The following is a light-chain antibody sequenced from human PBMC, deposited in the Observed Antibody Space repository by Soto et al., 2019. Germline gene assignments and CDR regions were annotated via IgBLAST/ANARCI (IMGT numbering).Light chain of an antibody. V-gene: IGKV3-20*01. CDR2: GAS. CDR1: QSISSSF. CDR3: QQYVTSSWT. J-gene: IGKJ1*01. Sequence: EIVLTQSPGTLSLSPGERATLSCRASQSISSSFLAWYQQRPGQSPRLIIYGASSRATGIPDRFSGSGSGTDFTLTISRRDLDDSAFYYCQQYVTSSWTFGQGTKVEIK.